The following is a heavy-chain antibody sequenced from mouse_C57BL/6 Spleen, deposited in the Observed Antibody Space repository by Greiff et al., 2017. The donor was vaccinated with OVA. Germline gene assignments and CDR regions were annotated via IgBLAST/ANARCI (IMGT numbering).Heavy chain of an antibody. CDR2: INPNNGGT. CDR1: GYTFTDYN. CDR3: ARSGQLRLRGAY. D-gene: IGHD3-2*02. J-gene: IGHJ3*01. Sequence: EVQLVESGPELVKPGASVKIPCKASGYTFTDYNMDWVKQSHGKSLEWIGDINPNNGGTIYNQKFKGKATLTVDKSSSTAYMELRSLTSEDTAVYYCARSGQLRLRGAYWGQGTLVTVSA. V-gene: IGHV1-18*01.